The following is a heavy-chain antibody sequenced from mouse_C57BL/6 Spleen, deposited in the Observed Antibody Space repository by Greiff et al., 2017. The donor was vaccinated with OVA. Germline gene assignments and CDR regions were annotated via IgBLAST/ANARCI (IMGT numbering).Heavy chain of an antibody. D-gene: IGHD4-1*01. CDR3: ARNRDWGYFDY. CDR1: GYTFTSYG. CDR2: IYPRSGNT. Sequence: VKLVESGAELARPGASVKLSCKASGYTFTSYGIRWVKQRPGQGLEWIGEIYPRSGNTYYNEKFKGKATLTADKSSSTAYMELRSLTSEDSAVYFCARNRDWGYFDYWGQGTTLTVSS. V-gene: IGHV1-81*01. J-gene: IGHJ2*01.